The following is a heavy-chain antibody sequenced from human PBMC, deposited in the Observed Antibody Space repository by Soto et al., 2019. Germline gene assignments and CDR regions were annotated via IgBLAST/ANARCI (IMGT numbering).Heavy chain of an antibody. J-gene: IGHJ4*02. CDR3: ARARLDTPALDY. V-gene: IGHV3-30-3*01. CDR2: ISYDGSNK. Sequence: QVQLVESGGGVVQPGRSLRLSCAASGFTFSIYAIHWVRQAPGKGLEWVAVISYDGSNKYYADSVKGRFTISRDNSKNTRYLQMNSLRAEDTAVYYCARARLDTPALDYWGQGTLVTVSS. D-gene: IGHD2-2*01. CDR1: GFTFSIYA.